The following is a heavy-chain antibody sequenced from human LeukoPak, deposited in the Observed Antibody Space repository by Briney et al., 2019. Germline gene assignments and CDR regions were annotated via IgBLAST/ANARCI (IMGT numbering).Heavy chain of an antibody. V-gene: IGHV1-46*01. CDR3: ARAVRRSSWYGGYFDY. CDR2: INPSGGST. J-gene: IGHJ4*02. D-gene: IGHD6-13*01. CDR1: GYTFTSYY. Sequence: ASVKVSCKASGYTFTSYYMHWVRQAPGQGLEWMGIINPSGGSTNYAQKFQGRVTMTRDTSTSTVYMELSSLRSEDTAVYYCARAVRRSSWYGGYFDYWGQGTLVTVSS.